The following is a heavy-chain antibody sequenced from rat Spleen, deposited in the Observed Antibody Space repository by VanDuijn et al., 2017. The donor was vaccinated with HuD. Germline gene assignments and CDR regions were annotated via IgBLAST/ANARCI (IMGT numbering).Heavy chain of an antibody. CDR1: GFSLSNYG. Sequence: VQLKESGPGLVQPSQTLSLTCTVSGFSLSNYGVFWVRQPPGKGLEWVASIGPSGGSTYYRDSVKGRFIVSRDNVKSTLYLQMDTLRSEDSATYYCATDGYYDGTYYSVYVMDVRGQGVSVTVSS. V-gene: IGHV5-19*01. CDR3: ATDGYYDGTYYSVYVMDV. J-gene: IGHJ4*01. D-gene: IGHD1-12*02. CDR2: IGPSGGST.